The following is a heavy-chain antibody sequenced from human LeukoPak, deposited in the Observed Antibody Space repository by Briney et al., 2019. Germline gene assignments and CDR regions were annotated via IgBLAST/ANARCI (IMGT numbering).Heavy chain of an antibody. CDR2: IRYDGSNK. Sequence: GGSLRLSCAASGFTFSSYGMHWVRQAPGKGLEWVAFIRYDGSNKYYADSVKGRFTISRDNSKNTLYLQMNSLRAEDTAVYYCAKGPRCSSTSCYMFDFDYWGQGTLVTVSS. CDR1: GFTFSSYG. J-gene: IGHJ4*02. V-gene: IGHV3-30*02. D-gene: IGHD2-2*02. CDR3: AKGPRCSSTSCYMFDFDY.